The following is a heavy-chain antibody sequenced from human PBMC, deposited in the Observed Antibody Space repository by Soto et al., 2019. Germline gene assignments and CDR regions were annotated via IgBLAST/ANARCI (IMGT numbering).Heavy chain of an antibody. D-gene: IGHD4-17*01. J-gene: IGHJ6*02. CDR3: AKDYQDYGNYYYYGMDV. V-gene: IGHV3-30*18. CDR2: ISYDGSNK. CDR1: GFTFSSYG. Sequence: PGGSLRLSCAASGFTFSSYGMHWVRQAPGKGLEWVAVISYDGSNKYYADSVKGRFTISRDNSKNTLYLQMNSLRAEDTAVYYCAKDYQDYGNYYYYGMDVWGQGATVTVSS.